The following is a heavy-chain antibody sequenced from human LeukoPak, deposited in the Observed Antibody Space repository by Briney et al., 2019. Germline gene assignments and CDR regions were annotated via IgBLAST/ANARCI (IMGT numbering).Heavy chain of an antibody. V-gene: IGHV1-2*04. D-gene: IGHD2-21*01. CDR2: INPNSGGT. CDR1: GYTFTSYD. J-gene: IGHJ4*02. CDR3: ARVSIARRGDYAFDY. Sequence: ASVKVSCKASGYTFTSYDINWVRQAPGQGLEWMGWINPNSGGTNYAQKFQGWVTMTRDTSISTAYMELSRLRFDDTAVYYCARVSIARRGDYAFDYWGQGTLVTVSS.